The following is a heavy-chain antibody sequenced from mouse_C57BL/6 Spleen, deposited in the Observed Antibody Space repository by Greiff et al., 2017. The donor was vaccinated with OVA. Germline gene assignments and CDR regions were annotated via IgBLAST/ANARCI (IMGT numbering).Heavy chain of an antibody. CDR1: GYTFTSYW. CDR3: ARGGLDSSGYGAMDY. V-gene: IGHV1-69*01. CDR2: IDPSDSYT. D-gene: IGHD3-2*02. Sequence: QVQLQQPGAELVMPGASVKLSCKASGYTFTSYWLHWVKQRPGQGLEWIGEIDPSDSYTNYNQKFKGKSTLTVDKSSSTAYMQLSSLTSEDSAVYYCARGGLDSSGYGAMDYWGQGTSVTVSS. J-gene: IGHJ4*01.